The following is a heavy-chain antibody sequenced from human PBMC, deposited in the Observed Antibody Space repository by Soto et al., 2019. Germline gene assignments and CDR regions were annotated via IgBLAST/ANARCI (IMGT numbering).Heavy chain of an antibody. Sequence: ESLKISCKASGYSFTSYWISWVRQVPGKGLEWMARIDPSDSYTNYTPSFKGHVTISADKSISTAYLQWSSLKASDTAMYYCARVMPSGWYFTYFDYWGQGTLVTVSS. CDR3: ARVMPSGWYFTYFDY. V-gene: IGHV5-10-1*01. D-gene: IGHD6-19*01. CDR1: GYSFTSYW. J-gene: IGHJ4*02. CDR2: IDPSDSYT.